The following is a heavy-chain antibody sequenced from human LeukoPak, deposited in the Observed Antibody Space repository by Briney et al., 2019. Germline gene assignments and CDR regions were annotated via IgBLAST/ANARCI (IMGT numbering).Heavy chain of an antibody. J-gene: IGHJ4*02. D-gene: IGHD1/OR15-1a*01. Sequence: KSSETLSLTCTVSGGSISSYCWSWIRQPPGKGLEWIGYVYYSGSTNYNPSLNSRVTISIDTSKNQFSLSLNSVTAADTAVYFCARGSGTGRPNFDYWGQGTLVTVSS. CDR2: VYYSGST. CDR1: GGSISSYC. V-gene: IGHV4-59*01. CDR3: ARGSGTGRPNFDY.